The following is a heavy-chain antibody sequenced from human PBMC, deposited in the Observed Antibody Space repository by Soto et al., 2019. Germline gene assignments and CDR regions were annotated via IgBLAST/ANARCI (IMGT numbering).Heavy chain of an antibody. D-gene: IGHD3-3*01. J-gene: IGHJ6*02. CDR3: ARALRFLESMDV. V-gene: IGHV1-46*01. CDR1: GYTFTSYY. CDR2: INPSGGST. Sequence: QVQLVQSGAEVKKPGASVKVSCKASGYTFTSYYMHWVRQAPGQGLEWMGIINPSGGSTSYAQKFQGRVTMTKDTSTSTVYMELSSLRSEDTAVYYCARALRFLESMDVWGQGTTVTVSS.